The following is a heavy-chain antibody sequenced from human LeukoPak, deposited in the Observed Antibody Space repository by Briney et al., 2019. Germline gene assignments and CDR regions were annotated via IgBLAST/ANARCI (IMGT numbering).Heavy chain of an antibody. Sequence: SETLSLTCTVYGGSFSDDYWSWVRQPPGEGLQWIGEINPGGSTNKNPSLQSRLIMSEDTSKNQFSLNLTSVTAADTAVYYCARVHGHNLGTLDYWGQGILVTVTS. D-gene: IGHD5-24*01. J-gene: IGHJ4*02. CDR3: ARVHGHNLGTLDY. CDR2: INPGGST. CDR1: GGSFSDDY. V-gene: IGHV4-34*01.